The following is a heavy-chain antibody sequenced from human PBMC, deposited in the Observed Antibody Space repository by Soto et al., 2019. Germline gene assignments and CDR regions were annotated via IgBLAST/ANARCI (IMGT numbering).Heavy chain of an antibody. D-gene: IGHD3-22*01. J-gene: IGHJ4*02. CDR3: ARGSGFNYFDY. V-gene: IGHV4-59*01. CDR2: IYYSGGT. Sequence: SETLSLTCTVSGGSISSYYWSWIRQPPGKGLEWIGYIYYSGGTNYNPSLKSRVTISVDTSKNQFSLKLSSVTAADTAVYYCARGSGFNYFDYWGQGTLVTGSS. CDR1: GGSISSYY.